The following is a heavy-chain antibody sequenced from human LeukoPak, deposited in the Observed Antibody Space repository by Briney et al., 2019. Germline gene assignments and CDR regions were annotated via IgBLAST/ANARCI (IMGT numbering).Heavy chain of an antibody. J-gene: IGHJ3*02. CDR2: IHYSGST. CDR3: VRHLSAGRPAFDI. V-gene: IGHV4-59*08. Sequence: PSETLSLTCTVSGGSINSYYWSWIRQPPGKGLEWIGYIHYSGSTNYNPSLKSRVTISVDTSNNKFSLKLTSLTAADTAVYYCVRHLSAGRPAFDIWGQGTMVTVSS. D-gene: IGHD2-15*01. CDR1: GGSINSYY.